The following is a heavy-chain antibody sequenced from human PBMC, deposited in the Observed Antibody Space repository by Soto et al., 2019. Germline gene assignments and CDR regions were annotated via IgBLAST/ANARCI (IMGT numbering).Heavy chain of an antibody. CDR2: IIPIFGTA. CDR3: ARGRLAVDMGSYGMDV. Sequence: QVQLVQSGAEVKKPGSSVKVSCKASGVTFSSYAISWVRQAPGQGLEWMGGIIPIFGTANYAQKFQGRVTITADESTSTAYMELSSLRSEDTAVYYCARGRLAVDMGSYGMDVWGQGTTVTVSS. CDR1: GVTFSSYA. J-gene: IGHJ6*02. D-gene: IGHD5-12*01. V-gene: IGHV1-69*01.